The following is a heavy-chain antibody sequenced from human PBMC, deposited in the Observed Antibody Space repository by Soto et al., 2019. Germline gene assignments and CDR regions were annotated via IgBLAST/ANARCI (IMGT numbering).Heavy chain of an antibody. D-gene: IGHD3-10*01. CDR3: ARVIFNYYGSGSYYNFFDY. Sequence: GASVKVSCKASGGTFSSYAISWVRRAPGQGLEWMGGIIPIFGTANYAQKFQGRVTITADESTSTAYMELSSLRSEDTAVYYCARVIFNYYGSGSYYNFFDYWGQGTLVTVSS. CDR1: GGTFSSYA. J-gene: IGHJ4*02. V-gene: IGHV1-69*13. CDR2: IIPIFGTA.